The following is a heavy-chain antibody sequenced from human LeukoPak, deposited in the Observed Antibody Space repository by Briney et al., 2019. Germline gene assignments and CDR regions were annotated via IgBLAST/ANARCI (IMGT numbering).Heavy chain of an antibody. CDR3: ARTMEWELGYFDY. D-gene: IGHD1-26*01. V-gene: IGHV4-59*01. Sequence: SETLSLTCTVSGGSISSYYWSWIRQPPGKGLEWIGYIYCSGSTNYNPSLKSRVTISVDTSKNQFSLKLSSVTAADTAVYYCARTMEWELGYFDYWGQGTLVTVSS. J-gene: IGHJ4*02. CDR1: GGSISSYY. CDR2: IYCSGST.